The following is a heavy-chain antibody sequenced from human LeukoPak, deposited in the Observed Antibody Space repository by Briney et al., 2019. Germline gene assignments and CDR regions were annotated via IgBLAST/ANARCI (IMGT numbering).Heavy chain of an antibody. CDR3: ARLRGYCSSTSCWTFDY. CDR2: IRYDGSNK. CDR1: GFTFSSYA. V-gene: IGHV3-30*02. Sequence: PGGSLRLSCAASGFTFSSYAMSWVRQAPGKGLEWVAFIRYDGSNKYYADSVKGRFTISRDNSKNTLYLQMNSLRAEDTAVYYCARLRGYCSSTSCWTFDYWGQGTLVTVSS. J-gene: IGHJ4*02. D-gene: IGHD2-2*01.